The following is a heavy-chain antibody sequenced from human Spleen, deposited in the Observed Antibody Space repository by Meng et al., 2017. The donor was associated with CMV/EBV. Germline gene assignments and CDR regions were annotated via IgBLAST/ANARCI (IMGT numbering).Heavy chain of an antibody. CDR3: ARTSNPGSMYYGMDV. CDR1: GFIFRNYW. D-gene: IGHD2/OR15-2a*01. CDR2: INQDGSEK. V-gene: IGHV3-7*01. Sequence: GGSLRLSCAASGFIFRNYWMTWVRQAPGKGLEWVANINQDGSEKYYVDSVKGRFTISRDNAKNSLYLQMSSLRGEDTAVYFCARTSNPGSMYYGMDVWGQGTTVTVSS. J-gene: IGHJ6*02.